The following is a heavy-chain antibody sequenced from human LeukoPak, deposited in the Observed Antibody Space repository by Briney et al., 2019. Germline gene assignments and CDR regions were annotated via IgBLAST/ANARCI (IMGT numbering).Heavy chain of an antibody. CDR2: IKSKTDGGTT. CDR1: GFTFSNAW. D-gene: IGHD4-23*01. J-gene: IGHJ4*02. Sequence: GGSLRLSCAASGFTFSNAWMSWVRQAPGKGLEWVGRIKSKTDGGTTDYAAPVKGRFTISRDDSKNTLYLQMNSLKTEDTAVYYCTTDPNYGGNGDYWGQGTLVTVSS. V-gene: IGHV3-15*01. CDR3: TTDPNYGGNGDY.